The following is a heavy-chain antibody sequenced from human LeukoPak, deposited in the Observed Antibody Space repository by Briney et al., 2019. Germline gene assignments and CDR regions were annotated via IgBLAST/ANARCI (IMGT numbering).Heavy chain of an antibody. CDR1: GFTVSSNY. Sequence: PGGSLRLSCAASGFTVSSNYMSWVRQAPGKGLEWVSVIYSGGSTYYADSVKGRFTISRDNSKNTLYLQMNSLRAEDTAVYYCARSGSIAVAESDAFDIWGQGTMVTVSS. J-gene: IGHJ3*02. V-gene: IGHV3-53*01. D-gene: IGHD6-19*01. CDR2: IYSGGST. CDR3: ARSGSIAVAESDAFDI.